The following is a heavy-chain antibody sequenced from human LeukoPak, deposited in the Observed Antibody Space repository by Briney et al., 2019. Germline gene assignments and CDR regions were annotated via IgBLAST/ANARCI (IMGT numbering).Heavy chain of an antibody. CDR1: GFTFSSGA. CDR3: AEGIQRSGAYFSEFSICY. D-gene: IGHD1-26*01. V-gene: IGHV3-23*01. CDR2: ISGSGGST. J-gene: IGHJ4*02. Sequence: GGSLRLSCAGSGFTFSSGAMNWVRQALGKGLEWVSGISGSGGSTYYADSVKGRFTISRDNSKNTLSLQVNSLRAEDTAVYYCAEGIQRSGAYFSEFSICYWGQGTLVTVSS.